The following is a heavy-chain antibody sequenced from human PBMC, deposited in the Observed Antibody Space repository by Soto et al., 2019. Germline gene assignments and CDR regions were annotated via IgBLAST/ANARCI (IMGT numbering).Heavy chain of an antibody. D-gene: IGHD1-26*01. J-gene: IGHJ4*02. V-gene: IGHV3-11*01. Sequence: QVQLVESGGALVKPGGSLRLSCAASGFNFSDFYISWIRQAPGKGLEWVSFISATGETIYYAESVKGRFTISRDNAQKSLVLQMNSLRDEDTAIYYCASQLQGSRRRYYFHCWGQGPRVTVS. CDR3: ASQLQGSRRRYYFHC. CDR1: GFNFSDFY. CDR2: ISATGETI.